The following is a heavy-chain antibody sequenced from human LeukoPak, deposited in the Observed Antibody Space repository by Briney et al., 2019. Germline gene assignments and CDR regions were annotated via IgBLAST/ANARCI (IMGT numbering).Heavy chain of an antibody. Sequence: GGSLRLSCAASGFTVSSHWMHWVRQAPGKGLVWVSRIYGDTYYADSVKGRFTISRDNAKNTLYLQVDSLRPGDTAVYYCARGSGSYGLWDYWGQGTLVTVSS. D-gene: IGHD1-26*01. CDR3: ARGSGSYGLWDY. CDR1: GFTVSSHW. V-gene: IGHV3-74*01. CDR2: IYGDT. J-gene: IGHJ4*02.